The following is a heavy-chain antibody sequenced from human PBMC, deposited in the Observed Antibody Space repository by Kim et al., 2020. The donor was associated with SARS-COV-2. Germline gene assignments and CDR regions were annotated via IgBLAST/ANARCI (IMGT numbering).Heavy chain of an antibody. Sequence: GGSLRLSCSASGFTFSSYAMHWVRQAPGKGLEYVSAISSNGGSTYYADSVKGRFTISRDNSKNTLYLQMSSLRAEDTAVYYCVKDYRLIYSSGPRTDFDLWGRGTLVTVSS. CDR2: ISSNGGST. J-gene: IGHJ2*01. CDR1: GFTFSSYA. D-gene: IGHD6-19*01. CDR3: VKDYRLIYSSGPRTDFDL. V-gene: IGHV3-64D*09.